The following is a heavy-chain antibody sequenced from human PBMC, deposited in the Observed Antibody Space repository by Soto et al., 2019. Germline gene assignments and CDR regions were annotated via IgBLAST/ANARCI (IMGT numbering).Heavy chain of an antibody. D-gene: IGHD2-21*01. V-gene: IGHV4-59*01. J-gene: IGHJ4*02. Sequence: LETLSLTCTVSGGSRSSYYWSWIRQPPGKGLEWIGYIYYSGSTNYNPSLKSRVTISVDTSKNQFSLKLSSVTAADTAVYYCARDGGDLDYWGQGTLVTVSS. CDR3: ARDGGDLDY. CDR2: IYYSGST. CDR1: GGSRSSYY.